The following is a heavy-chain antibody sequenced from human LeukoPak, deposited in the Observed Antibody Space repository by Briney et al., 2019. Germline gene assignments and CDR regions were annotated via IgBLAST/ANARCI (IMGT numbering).Heavy chain of an antibody. Sequence: PSETLSLTCTVSGGSISSYYWSWIRQPPGKGLEWIGYIYYSGITNYNPSLKSRVTISVDTSKNQFSLKLSSVTAADTAVYYCARETIIVGRAEFGPWGQGTLVTVSS. D-gene: IGHD3-22*01. V-gene: IGHV4-59*01. CDR3: ARETIIVGRAEFGP. CDR2: IYYSGIT. CDR1: GGSISSYY. J-gene: IGHJ5*02.